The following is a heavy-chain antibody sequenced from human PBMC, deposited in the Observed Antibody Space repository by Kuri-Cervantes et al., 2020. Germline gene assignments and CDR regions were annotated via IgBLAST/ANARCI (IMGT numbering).Heavy chain of an antibody. J-gene: IGHJ6*02. D-gene: IGHD6-13*01. Sequence: ASVKVSCKASGYTSTGYYMHWVRQAPGQGLEWMGGINPNSANTGYAQKFQGRVTMTRNTSISTAYMELSSLRSEDTAVYYCARGGEKVAAAGTSYYYYGMDVWGQGTTVTDSS. CDR2: INPNSANT. CDR1: GYTSTGYY. V-gene: IGHV1-8*02. CDR3: ARGGEKVAAAGTSYYYYGMDV.